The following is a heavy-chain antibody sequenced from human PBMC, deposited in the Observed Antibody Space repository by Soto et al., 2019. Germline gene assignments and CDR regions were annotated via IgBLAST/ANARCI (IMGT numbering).Heavy chain of an antibody. J-gene: IGHJ4*02. D-gene: IGHD6-19*01. CDR3: ARDSPIAVARE. CDR1: GGTFSSYT. Sequence: QVQLVQSGAEVKKPGSSVKVSCKASGGTFSSYTISWVRQAPGQGLEWMGRIIPILGIANYAQKFQGRVTXTXXKSTSTAYMELSSLRSEDTAVYYCARDSPIAVAREWGQGTLVTVSS. CDR2: IIPILGIA. V-gene: IGHV1-69*08.